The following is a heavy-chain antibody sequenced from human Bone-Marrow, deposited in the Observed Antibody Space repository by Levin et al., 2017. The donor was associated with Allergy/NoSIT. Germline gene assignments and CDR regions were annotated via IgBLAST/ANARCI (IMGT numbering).Heavy chain of an antibody. CDR3: ARRRARDQKMGGAFDI. Sequence: LRLSCTVSGGSISSGGYYWSWIRQHPGKGLEWIGYIYYSGSTYYNPSLKSRVTISVDTSKNQFSLKLSSVTAADTAVYYCARRRARDQKMGGAFDIWGQGTMVTVSS. D-gene: IGHD5-24*01. V-gene: IGHV4-31*03. CDR1: GGSISSGGYY. J-gene: IGHJ3*02. CDR2: IYYSGST.